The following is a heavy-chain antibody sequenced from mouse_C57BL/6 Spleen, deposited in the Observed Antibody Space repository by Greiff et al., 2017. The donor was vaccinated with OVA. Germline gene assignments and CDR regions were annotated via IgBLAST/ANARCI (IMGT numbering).Heavy chain of an antibody. Sequence: EVHLVESGAELVRPGASVKLSCTASGFNIKDDYMHWVKQRPEQGLEWIGWIDPENGDTEYASKFQGKATITADTSSNTAYLQLSSLTSEDTAVYYCTPTSPFDYWGQGTTLTVSS. CDR3: TPTSPFDY. J-gene: IGHJ2*01. CDR2: IDPENGDT. D-gene: IGHD2-10*01. CDR1: GFNIKDDY. V-gene: IGHV14-4*01.